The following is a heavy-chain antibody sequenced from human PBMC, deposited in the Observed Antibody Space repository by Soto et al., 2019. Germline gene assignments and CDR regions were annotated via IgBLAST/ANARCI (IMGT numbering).Heavy chain of an antibody. J-gene: IGHJ4*02. Sequence: SETLSLTCTVAGGFISDSNDHWGWIRQSPGQGLEWIGSFHKSGSTNYNPSLKSRVTISVDTPKNQFSLKLSSVTAADTAVYYCAKNWNWGSLVHWGQGTLVTVSS. CDR2: FHKSGST. CDR1: GGFISDSNDH. D-gene: IGHD7-27*01. V-gene: IGHV4-39*01. CDR3: AKNWNWGSLVH.